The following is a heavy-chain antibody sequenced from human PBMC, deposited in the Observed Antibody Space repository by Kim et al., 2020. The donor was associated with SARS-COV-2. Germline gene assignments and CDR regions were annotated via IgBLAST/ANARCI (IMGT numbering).Heavy chain of an antibody. Sequence: QKFQGRVTITRDTSASTAYMELSRLRSEDTAVYYCARSGSGSYLGWFDPWGQGTLVTVSS. J-gene: IGHJ5*02. D-gene: IGHD3-10*01. CDR3: ARSGSGSYLGWFDP. V-gene: IGHV1-3*01.